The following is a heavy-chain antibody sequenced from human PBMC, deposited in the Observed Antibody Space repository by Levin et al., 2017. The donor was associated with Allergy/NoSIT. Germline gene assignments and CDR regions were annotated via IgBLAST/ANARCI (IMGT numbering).Heavy chain of an antibody. D-gene: IGHD3-9*01. CDR3: ARDLSADIVTVTGAFHS. CDR1: GFTFSSYA. CDR2: ISYDGSNK. Sequence: SCAASGFTFSSYAMHWVRQAPGKGLEWVAVISYDGSNKYYADSVKGRFTISRDNSKNTLYLQMNSLRAEDTAVYYCARDLSADIVTVTGAFHSWGQGTMVTVSS. V-gene: IGHV3-30-3*01. J-gene: IGHJ3*02.